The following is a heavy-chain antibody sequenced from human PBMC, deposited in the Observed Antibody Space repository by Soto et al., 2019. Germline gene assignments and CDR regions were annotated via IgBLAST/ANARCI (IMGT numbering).Heavy chain of an antibody. CDR2: IYYSGST. CDR3: ARVVAYYYDSSGYYPNYYFDY. V-gene: IGHV4-59*01. CDR1: GGSISSYC. Sequence: SETLSLTCTVSGGSISSYCWSWIRQPPGKGLEWIGYIYYSGSTNYNPSLKSRVTISVDTSKNQFSLKLSSVTAADTAVYYCARVVAYYYDSSGYYPNYYFDYWGQGTLVTVSS. D-gene: IGHD3-22*01. J-gene: IGHJ4*02.